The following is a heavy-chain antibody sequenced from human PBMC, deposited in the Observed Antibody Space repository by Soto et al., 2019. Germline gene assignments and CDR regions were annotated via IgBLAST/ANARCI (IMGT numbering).Heavy chain of an antibody. CDR2: IYSGGST. Sequence: LRLSCAASGFTVSSNYMSWVRQAPGKGLEWVSVIYSGGSTYYADSVKGRFTISRDNSKNTLYLQMNSLRAEDTAVYYCARESTEYSYGLYYYYGMDVWGQGTTVTVSS. CDR3: ARESTEYSYGLYYYYGMDV. V-gene: IGHV3-53*01. J-gene: IGHJ6*02. CDR1: GFTVSSNY. D-gene: IGHD5-18*01.